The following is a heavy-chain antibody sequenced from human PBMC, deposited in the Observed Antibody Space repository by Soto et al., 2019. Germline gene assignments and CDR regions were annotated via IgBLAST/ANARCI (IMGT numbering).Heavy chain of an antibody. D-gene: IGHD3-3*01. CDR3: ATILYYDFWSGPPGMDV. V-gene: IGHV5-10-1*01. CDR2: IDPSDSYT. J-gene: IGHJ6*02. CDR1: GYSLTSYW. Sequence: GESLKISCKGSGYSLTSYWISWVRQMPGKGLEWMGRIDPSDSYTNYSPSFQGHVTISADKSISTAYLQWSSLKASDTAMYYCATILYYDFWSGPPGMDVWGQGTTVTVSS.